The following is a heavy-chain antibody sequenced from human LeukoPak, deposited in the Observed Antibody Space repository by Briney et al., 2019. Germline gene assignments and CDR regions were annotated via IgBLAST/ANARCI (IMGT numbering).Heavy chain of an antibody. CDR1: GGSISSYY. Sequence: SETLSLTCTVSGGSISSYYWSWIRQPPGKGLEWIGYIYYSGSTNYNPSLKSRVTISVDTSKNQFSLKLSSVTAADTAVYYCARDSSGWYFDYWGQGTLVTVSS. CDR2: IYYSGST. J-gene: IGHJ4*02. CDR3: ARDSSGWYFDY. V-gene: IGHV4-59*01. D-gene: IGHD6-19*01.